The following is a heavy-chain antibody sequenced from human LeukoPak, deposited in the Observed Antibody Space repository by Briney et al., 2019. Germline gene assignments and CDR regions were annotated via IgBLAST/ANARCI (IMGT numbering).Heavy chain of an antibody. V-gene: IGHV1-8*01. D-gene: IGHD2-15*01. CDR2: MNPNSGNT. CDR3: ARTYPRGYCSGGSCSATFDY. CDR1: GYTFTSYD. J-gene: IGHJ4*02. Sequence: ASVKVSCKASGYTFTSYDINWVRQATGQGLEWMGWMNPNSGNTGCAQKFQGRVTMTRNTSISTAYMELSSLRSEDTAVYYCARTYPRGYCSGGSCSATFDYWGQGTLVTVSS.